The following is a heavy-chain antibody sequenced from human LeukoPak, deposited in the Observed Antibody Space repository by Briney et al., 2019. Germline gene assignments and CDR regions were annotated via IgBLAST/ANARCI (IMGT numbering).Heavy chain of an antibody. V-gene: IGHV4-39*01. J-gene: IGHJ4*02. D-gene: IGHD3-22*01. CDR2: VYYSGST. CDR3: ARHDGSYYTYNFDS. CDR1: GVSIRSSSYY. Sequence: PSETLSLTCTVSGVSIRSSSYYWGWIRQPPGKGLEWIGSVYYSGSTNYRPSLRSRVTIAVDTSKNQFSLKLSSVTATDTAVYYCARHDGSYYTYNFDSCGQGTLVTVSS.